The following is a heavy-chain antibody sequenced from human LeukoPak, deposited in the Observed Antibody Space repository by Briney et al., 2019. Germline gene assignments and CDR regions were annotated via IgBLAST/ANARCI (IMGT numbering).Heavy chain of an antibody. J-gene: IGHJ4*02. D-gene: IGHD6-25*01. CDR1: GYTFTNYH. Sequence: ASVKVSCKASGYTFTNYHINWVRQATGQGLEWMGWINPNTDDRGYAQRFQGRVTITRDTSRPTAYMELRSLTSEDTAVYFCARTTSFTASGYDYWGQGTLVTVSS. CDR2: INPNTDDR. V-gene: IGHV1-8*03. CDR3: ARTTSFTASGYDY.